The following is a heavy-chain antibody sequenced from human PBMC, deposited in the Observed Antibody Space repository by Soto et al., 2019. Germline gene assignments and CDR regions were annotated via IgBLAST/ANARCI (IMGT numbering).Heavy chain of an antibody. J-gene: IGHJ6*02. D-gene: IGHD3-3*01. Sequence: WASVKVSCKASGYTFTSYDINWVRQATGQGLEWMGWMNPNSGNTGYAQKFQGRVTMTRSTSISTAYMELSSLRSEDTAVYYCARGEGHYDFWSGYYYYYYGMDVWGQGTTVTVSS. CDR3: ARGEGHYDFWSGYYYYYYGMDV. V-gene: IGHV1-8*01. CDR2: MNPNSGNT. CDR1: GYTFTSYD.